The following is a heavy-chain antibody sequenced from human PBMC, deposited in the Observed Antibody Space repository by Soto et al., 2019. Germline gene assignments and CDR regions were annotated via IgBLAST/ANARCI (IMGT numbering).Heavy chain of an antibody. CDR1: GGTFSSYA. D-gene: IGHD5-12*01. J-gene: IGHJ6*02. V-gene: IGHV1-69*06. CDR2: IIPIFGTA. CDR3: ARDYSNIVATITEGGYSYYYGMDV. Sequence: SVKVSCKASGGTFSSYAISWVRQAPGQGLEWMGGIIPIFGTANYAQKFQGRVTITADKSTSTAYMELSSLRSEDTAVYYCARDYSNIVATITEGGYSYYYGMDVWGQGTTVTVS.